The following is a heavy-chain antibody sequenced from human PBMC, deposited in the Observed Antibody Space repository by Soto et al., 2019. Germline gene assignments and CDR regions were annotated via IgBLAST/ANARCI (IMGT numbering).Heavy chain of an antibody. CDR3: AKGGYGMDV. Sequence: PGLSLRLSCSLSGSTFGSYGTQWGRKVTSKRPECVTIIAYDGNNNYYAASVKGGFTISRDNCNNTLYVQMISLRAEDTAVYYCAKGGYGMDVWGQGTTVTVSS. CDR1: GSTFGSYG. V-gene: IGHV3-30*18. CDR2: IAYDGNNN. J-gene: IGHJ6*02.